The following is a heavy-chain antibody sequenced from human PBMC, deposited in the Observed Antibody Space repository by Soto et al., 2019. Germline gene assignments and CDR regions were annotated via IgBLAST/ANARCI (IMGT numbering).Heavy chain of an antibody. D-gene: IGHD3-22*01. CDR1: GFTFSSYS. J-gene: IGHJ3*02. V-gene: IGHV3-48*02. CDR2: ISSSSSTI. CDR3: AGALNTYYYDSYAFDI. Sequence: LRLSCAASGFTFSSYSMNWVRQAPGKGLEWVSYISSSSSTIYYADSVKGRFTISRDNAKNSLYLQMNSLRDEDTAVYYCAGALNTYYYDSYAFDIWGQGTMVTVSS.